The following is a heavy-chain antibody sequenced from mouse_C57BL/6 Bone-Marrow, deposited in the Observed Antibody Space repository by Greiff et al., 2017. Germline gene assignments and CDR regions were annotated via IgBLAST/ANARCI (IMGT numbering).Heavy chain of an antibody. V-gene: IGHV14-4*01. CDR1: GFNINDDY. CDR3: TPYYSLDY. CDR2: IDPENGVT. Sequence: VQLKESGAELVRPGASVKLSCTASGFNINDDYMHWVKQRPEQGLEWIGWIDPENGVTDYASKFQGKATINADTSANPAYLQLSSLTAEDTAVYYCTPYYSLDYWGQGTTLTVSS. D-gene: IGHD2-12*01. J-gene: IGHJ2*01.